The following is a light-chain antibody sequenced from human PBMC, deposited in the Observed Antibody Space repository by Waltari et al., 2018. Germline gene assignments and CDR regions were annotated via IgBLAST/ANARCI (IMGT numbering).Light chain of an antibody. J-gene: IGLJ3*02. V-gene: IGLV2-14*01. Sequence: QSALTQPASVSGSPGQSITISCTGTSSDVGGYNFVSWYQQHPGKAPKLMIYEVTHRPSGVSNRFSGSKSGNTASLTISGLLAEDEADYYCCSYTTTTTVVFGGGTKLTVL. CDR1: SSDVGGYNF. CDR3: CSYTTTTTVV. CDR2: EVT.